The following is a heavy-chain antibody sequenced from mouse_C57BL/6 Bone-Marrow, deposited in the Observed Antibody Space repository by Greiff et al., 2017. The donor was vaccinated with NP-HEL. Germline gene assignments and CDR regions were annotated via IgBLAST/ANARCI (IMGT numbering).Heavy chain of an antibody. V-gene: IGHV1-55*01. CDR1: GYTFTSYC. D-gene: IGHD2-2*01. Sequence: QVQLKQPGAELVKPGASVKMSCKASGYTFTSYCITWVKQRPGQGLEWIGDIYPGSGSTNYNEKFKSTATLTVNTSSSTAYMQLSSLTSEDSAVYYGARRLRRAMDYWGQGTSVTVSS. CDR2: IYPGSGST. J-gene: IGHJ4*01. CDR3: ARRLRRAMDY.